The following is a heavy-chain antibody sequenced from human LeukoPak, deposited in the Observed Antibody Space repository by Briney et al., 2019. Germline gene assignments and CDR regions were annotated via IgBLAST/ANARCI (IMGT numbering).Heavy chain of an antibody. Sequence: PGGSLRLSCLASGFTFSHYAMHWVRQAPGKGLEWVATISGSGGHTFYGDSIKGRFTISRDNSKNTLYLQMNSLGAEDTAVYYCAKDLGDFWSGSDVWGKGTTVTVSS. V-gene: IGHV3-23*01. CDR2: ISGSGGHT. J-gene: IGHJ6*04. D-gene: IGHD3-3*01. CDR3: AKDLGDFWSGSDV. CDR1: GFTFSHYA.